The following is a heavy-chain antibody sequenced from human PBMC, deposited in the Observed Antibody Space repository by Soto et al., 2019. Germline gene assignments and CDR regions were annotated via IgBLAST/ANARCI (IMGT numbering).Heavy chain of an antibody. J-gene: IGHJ6*02. CDR2: INPNSGGT. D-gene: IGHD3-10*01. Sequence: ASVKVSCKASGYTFTGYYMHWVRQAPGQGLEWMGWINPNSGGTNYAQKFQGWVNMTRDTSISTAYMELSRLRSDDTAVYYCARANTMVRGVINYGMDVWGQGTPVTVSS. CDR3: ARANTMVRGVINYGMDV. V-gene: IGHV1-2*04. CDR1: GYTFTGYY.